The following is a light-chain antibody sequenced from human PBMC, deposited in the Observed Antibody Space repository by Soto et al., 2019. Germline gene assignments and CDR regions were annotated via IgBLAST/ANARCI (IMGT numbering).Light chain of an antibody. CDR3: QKYGSFPGT. J-gene: IGKJ2*01. CDR1: QTVTNSY. V-gene: IGKV3-20*01. CDR2: GAS. Sequence: EIVLTQSPGTLSLSSGERATLSCWASQTVTNSYLAWYQQKPGQPPRLLIYGASYRASGIPDRFSGSGSGTDFTLTISRLEPEDLAVYYCQKYGSFPGTSGQGTKLEIK.